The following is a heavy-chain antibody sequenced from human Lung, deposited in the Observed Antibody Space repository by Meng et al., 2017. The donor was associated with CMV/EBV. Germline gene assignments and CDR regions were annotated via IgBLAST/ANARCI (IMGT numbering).Heavy chain of an antibody. CDR1: GYSFTQYW. V-gene: IGHV5-51*01. Sequence: GESLKISCQGSGYSFTQYWIGWVRQMPGRGLEWMGIIYPGDSDTRYSPSFEGQVSISADKSTSTAYLQWHSLKASDTARYYCAMIVAGLGTKNYHYGMAVXGQGXTVTFSS. D-gene: IGHD2-8*01. J-gene: IGHJ6*02. CDR3: AMIVAGLGTKNYHYGMAV. CDR2: IYPGDSDT.